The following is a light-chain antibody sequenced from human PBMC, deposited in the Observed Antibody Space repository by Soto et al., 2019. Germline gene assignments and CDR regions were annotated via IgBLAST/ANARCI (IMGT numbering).Light chain of an antibody. Sequence: EIVLTQSPATLSLSPGERATLSCRASQGVSSYLAWYQQKPGQAPRLLIYDASNRATGIPARFSGSGPGTDFTLTISSLDTEDVEVYYCQQRSNLPLTFGGGTKVVIK. CDR2: DAS. J-gene: IGKJ4*01. CDR1: QGVSSY. V-gene: IGKV3D-11*01. CDR3: QQRSNLPLT.